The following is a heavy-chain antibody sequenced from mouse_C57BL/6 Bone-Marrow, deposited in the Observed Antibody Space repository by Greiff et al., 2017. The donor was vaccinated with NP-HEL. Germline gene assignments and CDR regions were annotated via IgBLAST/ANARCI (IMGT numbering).Heavy chain of an antibody. J-gene: IGHJ3*01. V-gene: IGHV5-12*01. CDR3: ARRIYYGYDGFAY. D-gene: IGHD2-2*01. CDR2: ISNGGGST. CDR1: GFTFSDYY. Sequence: DVKLVESGGGLVQPGGSLKLSCAASGFTFSDYYMYWVRQTPEKRLEWVAYISNGGGSTYYPDTVKGRFTISRDNAKNTLYLQMSRLKSEDTAMYYCARRIYYGYDGFAYWGQGTLVTVSA.